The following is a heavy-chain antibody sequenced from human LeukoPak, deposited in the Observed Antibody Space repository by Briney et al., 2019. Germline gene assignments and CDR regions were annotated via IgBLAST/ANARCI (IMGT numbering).Heavy chain of an antibody. CDR1: GGSISSYY. V-gene: IGHV4-59*01. CDR3: ARESGPNWFDP. J-gene: IGHJ5*02. CDR2: IYYSGST. Sequence: SETLSLTCTVSGGSISSYYWSWIRQPPGKGLEWIGYIYYSGSTNYYPSLKSRVTISVDTSKNQFSLKLSSVTTADTAVYYCARESGPNWFDPWGQGTLVTVSS. D-gene: IGHD1-14*01.